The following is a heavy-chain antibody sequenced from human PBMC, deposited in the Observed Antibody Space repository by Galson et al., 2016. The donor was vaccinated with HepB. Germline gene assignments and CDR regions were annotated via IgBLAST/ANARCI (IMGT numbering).Heavy chain of an antibody. Sequence: SLRLSCAVSGFSFSSYSMNWVRQAPGKGLEWVSYISRTSQTIYYADSVKGRFTISRDNAKNSLYLQMDGLRGEDTALYYGALRNGGSYFRLHYWGQGTLDTGSS. CDR3: ALRNGGSYFRLHY. J-gene: IGHJ4*02. V-gene: IGHV3-48*01. CDR1: GFSFSSYS. D-gene: IGHD1-26*01. CDR2: ISRTSQTI.